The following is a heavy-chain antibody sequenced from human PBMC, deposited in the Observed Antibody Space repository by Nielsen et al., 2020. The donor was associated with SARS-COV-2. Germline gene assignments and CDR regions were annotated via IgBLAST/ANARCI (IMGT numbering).Heavy chain of an antibody. CDR2: IIGSGTRT. J-gene: IGHJ5*02. CDR3: ARVDCMSPSCHFFGYTGWFDP. Sequence: VRQAPGKGLEWVSGIIGSGTRTHYADSVEGRFTISRDNSKSTLYLQMNSLRAEDTAVYYCARVDCMSPSCHFFGYTGWFDPWGQGTPVTVSS. V-gene: IGHV3-23*01. D-gene: IGHD2-2*01.